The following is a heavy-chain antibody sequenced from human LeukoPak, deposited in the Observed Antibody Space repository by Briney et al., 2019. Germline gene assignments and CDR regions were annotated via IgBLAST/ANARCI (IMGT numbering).Heavy chain of an antibody. CDR3: ARDLVQLWSKDF. CDR2: ISSSGRNI. V-gene: IGHV3-48*03. Sequence: PGGSLRLSCAASGFTFSNYEFNWVRQAPGKGLEWVSDISSSGRNIYYADSVKGRLTISRDNSKNSLYLQMNSLRAEDTAVYYCARDLVQLWSKDFWGQGTLVTVSS. J-gene: IGHJ4*02. D-gene: IGHD5-18*01. CDR1: GFTFSNYE.